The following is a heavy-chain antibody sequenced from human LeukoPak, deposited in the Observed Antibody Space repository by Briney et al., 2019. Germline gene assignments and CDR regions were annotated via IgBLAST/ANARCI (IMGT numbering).Heavy chain of an antibody. CDR2: ISAYNGNT. CDR3: ARSTTVTTEFDP. CDR1: GYTFTSYG. J-gene: IGHJ5*02. Sequence: ASVKVSCKASGYTFTSYGISWVRQAPGQGLEGMGWISAYNGNTNYAQKLQGRVTMTTDTSTSTAYMELRSLRSDDTAVYYCARSTTVTTEFDPWGQGTLVTVSS. V-gene: IGHV1-18*01. D-gene: IGHD4-17*01.